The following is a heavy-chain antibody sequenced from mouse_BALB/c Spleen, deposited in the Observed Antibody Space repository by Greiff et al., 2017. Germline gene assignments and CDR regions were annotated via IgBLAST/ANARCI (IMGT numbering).Heavy chain of an antibody. V-gene: IGHV1S137*01. J-gene: IGHJ1*01. CDR3: ARGDRYDWYFDV. CDR1: GYTFTDYA. Sequence: LVESGAELVRPGVSVKISCKGSGYTFTDYAMHWVKQSHAKSLEWIGVISTYYGDASYNQKFKGKATMTVDKSSSTAYMELARLTSEDSAIYYCARGDRYDWYFDVWGAGTTVTVSS. CDR2: ISTYYGDA. D-gene: IGHD2-14*01.